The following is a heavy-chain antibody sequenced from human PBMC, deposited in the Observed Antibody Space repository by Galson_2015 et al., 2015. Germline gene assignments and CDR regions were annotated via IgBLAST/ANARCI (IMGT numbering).Heavy chain of an antibody. CDR2: IIPIFGTT. Sequence: SVKVSCKASGDTFSSYAISWVRQAPGQGLEWMGGIIPIFGTTNYAQKFQGRVTITADESTSTAYMELSSLRSEDTAVYYCAGPGIPITFGGVGGDGSPYSLFDAFDIWGHGTLVTVSS. D-gene: IGHD3-16*01. J-gene: IGHJ3*02. CDR3: AGPGIPITFGGVGGDGSPYSLFDAFDI. CDR1: GDTFSSYA. V-gene: IGHV1-69*13.